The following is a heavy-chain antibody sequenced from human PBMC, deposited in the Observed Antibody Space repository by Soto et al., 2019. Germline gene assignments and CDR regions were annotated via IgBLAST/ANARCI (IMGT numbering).Heavy chain of an antibody. CDR1: GGSISSGAYY. V-gene: IGHV4-31*03. CDR2: ISYSGNT. J-gene: IGHJ3*02. Sequence: QVQLQESGPGLVKPSQTLSLTCIVSGGSISSGAYYWSWIRQHPGKGLEWIGYISYSGNTYYNPSLRSRVTIXADLSXXQFSLRLSSVTVADTAVYYCARDRIAAAVFDAFDIWGQGTMVTVSS. CDR3: ARDRIAAAVFDAFDI. D-gene: IGHD6-13*01.